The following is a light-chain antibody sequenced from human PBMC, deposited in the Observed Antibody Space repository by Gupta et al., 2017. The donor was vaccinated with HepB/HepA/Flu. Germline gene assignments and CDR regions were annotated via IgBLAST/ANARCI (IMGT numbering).Light chain of an antibody. CDR3: CSYERSDRVV. CDR1: SRDICNNYNF. Sequence: IGTSRDICNNYNFVSWYQQHPDKAPRLLISAVSRRPAGVPDRFSGSKSGNTASLTVSGHQPEDEAHYYCCSYERSDRVVFGGGTKLTVL. CDR2: AVS. J-gene: IGLJ2*01. V-gene: IGLV2-8*01.